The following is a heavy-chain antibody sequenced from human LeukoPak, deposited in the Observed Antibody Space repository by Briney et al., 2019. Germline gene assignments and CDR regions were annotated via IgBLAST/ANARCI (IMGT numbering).Heavy chain of an antibody. J-gene: IGHJ2*01. D-gene: IGHD4-23*01. Sequence: PGGSLRLSCAASGFTFSNYDMHWVRQATGKGLEWVSNIGTAGATYYPGSVKGRFTISRENAKNSLYLQMNSLRTGDTAVYYCAREGKDWYLDLWGRGTLVIVSS. CDR2: IGTAGAT. CDR1: GFTFSNYD. V-gene: IGHV3-13*01. CDR3: AREGKDWYLDL.